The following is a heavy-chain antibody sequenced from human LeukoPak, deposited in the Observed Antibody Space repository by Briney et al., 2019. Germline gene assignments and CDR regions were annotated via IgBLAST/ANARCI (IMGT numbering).Heavy chain of an antibody. D-gene: IGHD2-15*01. CDR1: GYTFIDYW. CDR3: ARHGDEDRYCSGGSCYSN. CDR2: IFPADSDT. Sequence: GESLKISCQDSGYTFIDYWIGWARQVPGKGLEWMGIIFPADSDTKYSPSFQGQVTISADKSISTAYLQWSSLKASDTAMYYCARHGDEDRYCSGGSCYSNWGQGTLVTVSS. V-gene: IGHV5-51*01. J-gene: IGHJ4*02.